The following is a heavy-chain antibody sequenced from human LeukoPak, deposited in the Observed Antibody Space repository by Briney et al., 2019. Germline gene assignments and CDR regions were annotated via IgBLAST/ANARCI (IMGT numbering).Heavy chain of an antibody. J-gene: IGHJ5*02. CDR1: GYTFTGYY. CDR3: ARDYSGEWEQLTGWWFDP. CDR2: INPNSGVT. V-gene: IGHV1-2*02. Sequence: ASVKVSCKATGYTFTGYYMHWVRQAPGQGLEWMGWINPNSGVTNYAQKFQGRVTMTRDTSISTAYMELSSLRSDDTAVYYCARDYSGEWEQLTGWWFDPWGQGTLVTVSS. D-gene: IGHD1-26*01.